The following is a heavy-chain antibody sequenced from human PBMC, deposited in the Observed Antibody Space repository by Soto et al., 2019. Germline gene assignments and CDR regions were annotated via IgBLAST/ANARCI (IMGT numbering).Heavy chain of an antibody. Sequence: QVQLVESGGGVVQPGRSLRLSCAASGFTFSSYGMHWVRQAPGKGLEWVAVISYDGSNKYYADSGKGRFTISRDNSKNPLYPQMNSLRAEDTAVYYCAKETYTEPIGYWGQGTLVTVSS. V-gene: IGHV3-30*18. CDR1: GFTFSSYG. D-gene: IGHD1-1*01. CDR3: AKETYTEPIGY. J-gene: IGHJ4*02. CDR2: ISYDGSNK.